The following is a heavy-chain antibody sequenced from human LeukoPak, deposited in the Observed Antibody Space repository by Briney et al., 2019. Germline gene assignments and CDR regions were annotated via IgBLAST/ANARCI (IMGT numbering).Heavy chain of an antibody. CDR3: ARGSRSYSSPYCYGMDV. V-gene: IGHV1-2*02. CDR2: INPNSGGT. D-gene: IGHD2-15*01. Sequence: GASVKVSCKASGYTFTGYYMHWVRQAPGQGLEWMGWINPNSGGTNYAQKFQGRVTMTRDTSISTAYMELSRLRSDDTAVYYCARGSRSYSSPYCYGMDVWGQGTTVTVSS. CDR1: GYTFTGYY. J-gene: IGHJ6*02.